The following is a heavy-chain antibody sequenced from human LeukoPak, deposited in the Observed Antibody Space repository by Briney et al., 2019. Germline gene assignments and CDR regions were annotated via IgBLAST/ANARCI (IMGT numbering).Heavy chain of an antibody. CDR3: ASGGFGSGYAMQGGWFDP. Sequence: SETLSLTCTVSGGSISSYYWSWIRQPPGKGLEWIGYTYYSGSTNYNPSLKSRVTISVDTSKNQFSLKLSSVTAADTAVYYCASGGFGSGYAMQGGWFDPWGQGTLVTVSS. V-gene: IGHV4-59*01. CDR2: TYYSGST. J-gene: IGHJ5*02. CDR1: GGSISSYY. D-gene: IGHD5-18*01.